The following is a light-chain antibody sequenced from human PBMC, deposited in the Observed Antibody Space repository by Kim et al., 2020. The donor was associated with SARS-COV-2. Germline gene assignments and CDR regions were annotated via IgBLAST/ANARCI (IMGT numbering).Light chain of an antibody. V-gene: IGKV3-15*01. CDR1: QTISSN. CDR3: QQYNNWPLYT. J-gene: IGKJ2*01. Sequence: EVVMTQSPATLSVSPGERVTLSCWASQTISSNLAWYQHKPGQAPRLLIFGASTRATGIPTRFSGSGSETEFTLTISSLQSEDFAVYYCQQYNNWPLYTFGQGTKVDIK. CDR2: GAS.